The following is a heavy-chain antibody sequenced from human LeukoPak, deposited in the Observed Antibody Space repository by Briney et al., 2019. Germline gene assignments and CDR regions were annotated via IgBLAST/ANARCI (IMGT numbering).Heavy chain of an antibody. Sequence: GGSLRLSCAASGFTFSSYAMHWVRQAPGKGLEYVSAISSNGGSTYYADSVKGRVTISRDNSKNTLYLQMGSLRAEDMAVYYCARAQGYYDSSGYIWGQGTLITVSS. D-gene: IGHD3-22*01. V-gene: IGHV3-64*02. J-gene: IGHJ4*02. CDR3: ARAQGYYDSSGYI. CDR2: ISSNGGST. CDR1: GFTFSSYA.